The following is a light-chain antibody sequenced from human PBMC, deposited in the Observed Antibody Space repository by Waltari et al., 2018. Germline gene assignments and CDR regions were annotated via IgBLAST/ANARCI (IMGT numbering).Light chain of an antibody. CDR3: QQRRDWPLT. CDR2: ETS. CDR1: KSVTNY. J-gene: IGKJ4*01. V-gene: IGKV3-11*01. Sequence: VLPQPLGTLSLSPGERASLSCRASKSVTNYFDWYQQKPGQAPRLHIYETSNGATGIPARFRGSGFGTDFTPTISSLEPEGFAIYYCQQRRDWPLTFGGGTKVEIK.